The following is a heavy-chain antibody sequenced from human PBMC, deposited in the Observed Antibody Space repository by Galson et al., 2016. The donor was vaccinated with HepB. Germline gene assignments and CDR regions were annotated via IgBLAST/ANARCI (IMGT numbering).Heavy chain of an antibody. V-gene: IGHV4-39*01. CDR3: VRQAYGPRGYDSYDGMFF. CDR1: GVSVTLGDYY. CDR2: VHNNGIS. J-gene: IGHJ4*02. Sequence: SETLSLTCTVSGVSVTLGDYYWGWIRQPPEKSPEWIGTVHNNGISFYNTSLRGRVTISVDGANNQVRLKLSSVTATDSAVYYCVRQAYGPRGYDSYDGMFFWGQGILVSVSS. D-gene: IGHD5-12*01.